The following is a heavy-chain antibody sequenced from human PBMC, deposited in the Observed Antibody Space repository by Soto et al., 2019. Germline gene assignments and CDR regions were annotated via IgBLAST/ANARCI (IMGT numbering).Heavy chain of an antibody. J-gene: IGHJ4*02. CDR3: ASFPYNWNYDY. D-gene: IGHD1-7*01. CDR1: GGSISSYY. CDR2: IYYSGST. Sequence: SETLSLTCTVSGGSISSYYWNWIRQPPGKGLEWIGYIYYSGSTNYNPSLKNRVTMSVDTSKNQFSLKLSSVTAADTAVYYCASFPYNWNYDYWGQGTLVTVS. V-gene: IGHV4-59*08.